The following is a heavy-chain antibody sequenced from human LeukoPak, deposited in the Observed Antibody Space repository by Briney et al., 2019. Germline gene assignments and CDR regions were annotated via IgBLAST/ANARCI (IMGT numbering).Heavy chain of an antibody. Sequence: GGSVKASCKAFGYPFTSYVMISVRQAPGHGREWMGWINTNTGNPTYAQGFTGRFVFSLDTSVNTAYLQISSLKAEDTAVYYCARDYSSSFHAGDYWGQGTLVTVSS. D-gene: IGHD6-6*01. CDR3: ARDYSSSFHAGDY. V-gene: IGHV7-4-1*02. J-gene: IGHJ4*02. CDR2: INTNTGNP. CDR1: GYPFTSYV.